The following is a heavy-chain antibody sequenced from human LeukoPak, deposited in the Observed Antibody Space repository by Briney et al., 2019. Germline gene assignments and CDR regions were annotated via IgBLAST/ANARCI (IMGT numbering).Heavy chain of an antibody. J-gene: IGHJ3*02. CDR1: GFSFSSYA. CDR2: ICGRIGST. Sequence: PGGSLRLSCAASGFSFSSYAMSWVRQAPGKGLEWVSDICGSICGRIGSTDYADSVKGRFTISKDNSKKTLYLQMNSLRAEDTAVYYCAKGKINHDGAFDIWGQGTMVTVSS. V-gene: IGHV3-23*01. CDR3: AKGKINHDGAFDI. D-gene: IGHD1-14*01.